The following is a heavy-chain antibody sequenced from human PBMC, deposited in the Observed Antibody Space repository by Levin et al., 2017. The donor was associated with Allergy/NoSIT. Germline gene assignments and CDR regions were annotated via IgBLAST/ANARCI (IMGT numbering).Heavy chain of an antibody. CDR3: AKVGTVTPSVDY. Sequence: TGGSLRLSCAASGFTFSSYGMHWVRQAPGKGLEWVAVISYDGSNKYYADSVKGRFTISRDNSKNTLYLQMNSLRAEDTALYYCAKVGTVTPSVDYWGQGTLVTVSS. J-gene: IGHJ4*02. V-gene: IGHV3-30*18. D-gene: IGHD4-17*01. CDR2: ISYDGSNK. CDR1: GFTFSSYG.